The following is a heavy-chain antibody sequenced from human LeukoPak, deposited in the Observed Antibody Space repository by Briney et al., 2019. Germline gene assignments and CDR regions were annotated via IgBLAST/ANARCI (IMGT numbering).Heavy chain of an antibody. Sequence: SETLSLTCTVSGGSISSYYWSWIRQPAGKGLEWIGRIYTSGNTNYNPSLKSRVTMSVDTSKNQFSLKLSSVTAADTAVYYCARVRGDSSGYYYGITIFDYWGQGTLVTVSS. D-gene: IGHD3-22*01. V-gene: IGHV4-4*07. CDR3: ARVRGDSSGYYYGITIFDY. CDR1: GGSISSYY. CDR2: IYTSGNT. J-gene: IGHJ4*02.